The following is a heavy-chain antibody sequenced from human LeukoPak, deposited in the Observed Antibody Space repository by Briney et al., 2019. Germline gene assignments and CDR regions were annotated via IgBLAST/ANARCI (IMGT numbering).Heavy chain of an antibody. D-gene: IGHD6-13*01. CDR2: IYYSGST. CDR1: GGSISSSSYY. J-gene: IGHJ4*02. Sequence: SETLSLTCTVSGGSISSSSYYWGWIRQPPGKGLEWIGSIYYSGSTYYNPSLKSRVTISVDTSKNQFSLKLSSVTAADTAVYYCAALGGPGIAAAGIDYWGQGTLVIVSS. CDR3: AALGGPGIAAAGIDY. V-gene: IGHV4-39*01.